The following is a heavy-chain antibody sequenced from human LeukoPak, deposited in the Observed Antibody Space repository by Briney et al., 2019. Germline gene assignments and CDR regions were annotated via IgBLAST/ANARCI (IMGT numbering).Heavy chain of an antibody. V-gene: IGHV1-69*13. CDR3: TTRACHAGGCSSSFYYYYGLHF. J-gene: IGHJ6*02. CDR1: GNSIINYA. Sequence: SVKVSCKASGNSIINYAVSWVRQAPGQGFEWMGGIIPIFGTADYAQKFQGRVTITADQSTSTTYMALSSLKSEDTATYYCTTRACHAGGCSSSFYYYYGLHFWGQGTTVSVSS. D-gene: IGHD3-16*01. CDR2: IIPIFGTA.